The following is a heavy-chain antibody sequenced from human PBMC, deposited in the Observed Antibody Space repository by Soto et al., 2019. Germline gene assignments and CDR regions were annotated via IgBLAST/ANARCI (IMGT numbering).Heavy chain of an antibody. V-gene: IGHV3-48*01. Sequence: EVQLVESGGGLVQPGGSLRLSCATSGFILSDCAMNWVRQAPGKGLEWVSYISSSSSVIDYADSVKGRFTVSRDNARNSLYLPMNSLRAEDTAVYYCARDLSWGSNWYYYMDVWGKGTTVIVSS. CDR3: ARDLSWGSNWYYYMDV. CDR2: ISSSSSVI. CDR1: GFILSDCA. D-gene: IGHD7-27*01. J-gene: IGHJ6*03.